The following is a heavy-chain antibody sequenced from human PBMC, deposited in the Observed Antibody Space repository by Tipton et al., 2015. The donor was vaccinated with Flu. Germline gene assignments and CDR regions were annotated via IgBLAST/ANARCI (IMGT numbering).Heavy chain of an antibody. J-gene: IGHJ4*02. CDR2: ISWSSGDI. Sequence: SLRLSCTASGFTFEDYGMHWVRQALGKGLEWVSGISWSSGDIGYADSVKGRFTISRDNAKDSLYLQMNSLRAEDTALYYCVRLSRGYTYGLPFEYWGQGTLVTVSS. CDR1: GFTFEDYG. V-gene: IGHV3-9*01. CDR3: VRLSRGYTYGLPFEY. D-gene: IGHD5-18*01.